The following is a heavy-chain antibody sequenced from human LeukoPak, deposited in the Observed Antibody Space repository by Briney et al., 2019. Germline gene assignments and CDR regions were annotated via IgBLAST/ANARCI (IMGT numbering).Heavy chain of an antibody. CDR2: ISGSGGST. J-gene: IGHJ6*02. D-gene: IGHD2-15*01. CDR3: AKDRVSGGGSSPGGMDV. Sequence: GGSLRLSCAASGFTFSSYAMSWVRQAPGKGLEWVSAISGSGGSTYYADSVKGRFTISRDNSKNTLYLQMNSLRAEDTAVYYCAKDRVSGGGSSPGGMDVWGQGTTVTVSS. CDR1: GFTFSSYA. V-gene: IGHV3-23*01.